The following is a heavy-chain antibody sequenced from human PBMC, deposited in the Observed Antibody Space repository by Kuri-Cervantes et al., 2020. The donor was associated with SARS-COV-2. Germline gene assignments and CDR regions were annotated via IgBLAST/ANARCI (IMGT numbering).Heavy chain of an antibody. V-gene: IGHV3-74*01. Sequence: LSLPCAASGFTFSGHWIHWVRQAPGKGLVWVSRINPDGSYTNNADSVKGRFTLSRDNAKNMLFLQMNSLKTEDTAVYYCARDSRNRVGMGYYYYAMDVWGQGNTVNVSS. D-gene: IGHD1-14*01. CDR2: INPDGSYT. J-gene: IGHJ6*02. CDR3: ARDSRNRVGMGYYYYAMDV. CDR1: GFTFSGHW.